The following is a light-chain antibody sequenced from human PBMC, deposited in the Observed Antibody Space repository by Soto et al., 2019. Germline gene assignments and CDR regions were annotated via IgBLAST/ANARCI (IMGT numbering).Light chain of an antibody. V-gene: IGKV3-11*01. CDR2: DAS. Sequence: EIVLTQSPATLSLSPGERATLSCRASQSVATFLAWYQQKPGQAPRLLIYDASNRATGIPARFSGSGSGTDFTLTISSLAPEDFAVYYCQQRSNWPPEITFGQGTRLEIK. CDR1: QSVATF. CDR3: QQRSNWPPEIT. J-gene: IGKJ5*01.